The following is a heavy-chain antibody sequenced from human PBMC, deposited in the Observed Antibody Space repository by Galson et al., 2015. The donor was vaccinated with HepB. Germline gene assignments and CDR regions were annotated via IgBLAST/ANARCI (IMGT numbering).Heavy chain of an antibody. V-gene: IGHV3-49*03. J-gene: IGHJ5*02. Sequence: SLRLSCAGSGFSFDYYSINWFRQAPGKGLEWVGFIRSKAYGGTTEYAASVKGRFTISRDDSKSVAYLQMNSLKTEDTAVYYCSRRSPAELGIVVLITTGGVRVDPWGQGTLVTVSS. CDR1: GFSFDYYS. CDR2: IRSKAYGGTT. CDR3: SRRSPAELGIVVLITTGGVRVDP. D-gene: IGHD3-22*01.